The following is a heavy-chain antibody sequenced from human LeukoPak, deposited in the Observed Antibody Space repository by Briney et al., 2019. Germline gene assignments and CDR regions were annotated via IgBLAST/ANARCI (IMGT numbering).Heavy chain of an antibody. Sequence: GGSLRLSCAASGFTFRTYGMHWVRQAPGKGLEWVAVIWYDGSNENYADSVKGRFTISRDNSKNTLYLQMNSLRAEDTAVYYCARNYYGSGSSDYFDYWGQGTRVTVSS. D-gene: IGHD3-10*01. V-gene: IGHV3-33*01. CDR2: IWYDGSNE. J-gene: IGHJ4*02. CDR3: ARNYYGSGSSDYFDY. CDR1: GFTFRTYG.